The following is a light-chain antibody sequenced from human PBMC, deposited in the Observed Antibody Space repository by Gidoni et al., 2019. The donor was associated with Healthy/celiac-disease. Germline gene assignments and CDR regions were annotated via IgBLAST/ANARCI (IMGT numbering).Light chain of an antibody. CDR2: GNS. Sequence: SVLTQPPSVSGAPGQRVTIACTGSSSNIGAGYDVHWYQQLPGTAPKLLIPGNSHRPSGVPDRFSGSKSGTSASLAISGLQAEDEADYYCQSYDSSLHVVFGGGTKLTVL. CDR3: QSYDSSLHVV. J-gene: IGLJ2*01. V-gene: IGLV1-40*01. CDR1: SSNIGAGYD.